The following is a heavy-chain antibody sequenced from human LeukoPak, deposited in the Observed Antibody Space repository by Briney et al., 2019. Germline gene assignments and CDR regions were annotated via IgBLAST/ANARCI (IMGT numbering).Heavy chain of an antibody. D-gene: IGHD2-21*01. CDR2: ISGSGGST. CDR3: AKVRTTRLRGVIAIRGYAFDI. J-gene: IGHJ3*02. CDR1: GFTFSSYA. V-gene: IGHV3-23*01. Sequence: GGSLRLSCAASGFTFSSYAMSWVRLAPGKGLEWVSAISGSGGSTYYADSVKGRFTISRDNSKNTLYLQMNSLRAEDTAVYCSAKVRTTRLRGVIAIRGYAFDIWGQGTMVTVSS.